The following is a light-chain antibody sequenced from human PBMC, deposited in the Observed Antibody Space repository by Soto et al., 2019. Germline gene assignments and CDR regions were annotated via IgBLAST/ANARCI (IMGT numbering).Light chain of an antibody. V-gene: IGKV4-1*01. CDR3: QQYYSAPPHT. CDR1: QTILYSSINKNC. Sequence: IVMTQSPDSLAVSLGERATINCKSSQTILYSSINKNCLAWYQQEPGQPPKLLIYWASTRESGVPDRFSGSESGTDFTLTIISLQAEDVAVYYCQQYYSAPPHTFGQGTKLEIK. J-gene: IGKJ2*01. CDR2: WAS.